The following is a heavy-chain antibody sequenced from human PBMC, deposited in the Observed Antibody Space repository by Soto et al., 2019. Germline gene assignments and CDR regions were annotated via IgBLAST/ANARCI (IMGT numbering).Heavy chain of an antibody. CDR2: RYYSGST. Sequence: SETLSLTCTESGGSISSSSYYWGWIRQPPGKGLEWIGSRYYSGSTYNIPSLKSRVTIFVDTSKNQCSLKLRSVTAADTAVYYCARDYSSSRYYGMDVWGQGTTVTVSS. V-gene: IGHV4-39*02. CDR1: GGSISSSSYY. J-gene: IGHJ6*02. CDR3: ARDYSSSRYYGMDV. D-gene: IGHD6-6*01.